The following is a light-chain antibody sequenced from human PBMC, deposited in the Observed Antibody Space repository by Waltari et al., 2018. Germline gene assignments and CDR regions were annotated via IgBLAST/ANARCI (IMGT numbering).Light chain of an antibody. CDR1: SSNIVANYD. V-gene: IGLV1-40*01. CDR3: QSYDRSLSAWV. J-gene: IGLJ3*02. Sequence: QSVLTQPPSVSGAPGQRVTISCTASSSNIVANYDVPWYQQLPGTAPKLLICDNNNRPSGVPDRFSGSKSGTSASLAITGLQADDEADYYCQSYDRSLSAWVFGGGTKVTVL. CDR2: DNN.